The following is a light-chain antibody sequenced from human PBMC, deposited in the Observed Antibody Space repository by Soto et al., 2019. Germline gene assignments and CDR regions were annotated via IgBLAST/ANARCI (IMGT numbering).Light chain of an antibody. J-gene: IGKJ5*01. CDR1: QIVSSY. CDR2: DAS. V-gene: IGKV3-11*01. CDR3: HRRSNWPAIT. Sequence: NVLTQSPPTLSLSPGERATLSRRASQIVSSYLAWYQQKPGQAPRLLIYDASNRATGIPTRFRGSGSGTQSTLTISSLDPEDFAVYYFHRRSNWPAITVGRGTRLEIK.